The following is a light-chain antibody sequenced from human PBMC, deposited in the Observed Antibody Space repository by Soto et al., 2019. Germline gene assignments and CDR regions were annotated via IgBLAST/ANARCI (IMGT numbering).Light chain of an antibody. V-gene: IGKV3-11*01. J-gene: IGKJ4*01. CDR3: QQRSNRPLT. Sequence: DIVLTQSPGTLSLTPGERATLSCRASQSVSSYLAWYQQKPGKAPRLLIYDASNRATGIPARFSGSGSGTDFTLTISSLEPEDFAVYYCQQRSNRPLTFGGGTKVDIK. CDR2: DAS. CDR1: QSVSSY.